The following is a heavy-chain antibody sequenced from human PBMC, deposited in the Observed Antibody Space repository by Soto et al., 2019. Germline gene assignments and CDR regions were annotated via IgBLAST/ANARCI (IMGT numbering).Heavy chain of an antibody. J-gene: IGHJ4*02. CDR2: NSGGGDTT. V-gene: IGHV3-23*01. CDR3: ANGRGGSGSLTPRVDF. D-gene: IGHD3-10*01. CDR1: GFTFNNYA. Sequence: EVQLLESGGGLVQPGGSLRLSCAASGFTFNNYAMTWVRQAPGQGLEWVSANSGGGDTTSYADSVKGRFTVSRDGSKHTLCLQMSSLRAEDAALYYCANGRGGSGSLTPRVDFWGQRTLVTVSS.